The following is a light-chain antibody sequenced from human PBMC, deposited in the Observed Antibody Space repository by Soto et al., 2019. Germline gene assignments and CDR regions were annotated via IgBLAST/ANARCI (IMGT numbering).Light chain of an antibody. Sequence: IVLTQSPGTLSLSPGEVATLSCGASQTITYNFLAWYQKKPGLAPRLLVYDASNRATGIPDRFSGSGSGTDFTLTISTLEPEDFAVYYCQHYSESRSTFGGGTRVEI. J-gene: IGKJ4*01. CDR1: QTITYNF. CDR3: QHYSESRST. V-gene: IGKV3D-20*01. CDR2: DAS.